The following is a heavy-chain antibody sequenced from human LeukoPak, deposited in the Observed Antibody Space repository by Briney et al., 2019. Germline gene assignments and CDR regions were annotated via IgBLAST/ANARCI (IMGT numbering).Heavy chain of an antibody. D-gene: IGHD1-14*01. CDR1: GFIFSSHG. V-gene: IGHV3-30*02. J-gene: IGHJ4*02. CDR2: IQNDGRRK. CDR3: AKDFDRNYSLDY. Sequence: GGSLRLSCAASGFIFSSHGMHWVRQAPGKGLEWLAFIQNDGRRKDYADSVRGRFTISRDSSEDTMYLEMSSLRAEDTAVYYCAKDFDRNYSLDYWGQGTLVTVSS.